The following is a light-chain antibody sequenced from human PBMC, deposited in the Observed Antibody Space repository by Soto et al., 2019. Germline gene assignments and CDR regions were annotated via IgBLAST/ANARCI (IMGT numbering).Light chain of an antibody. CDR2: GAS. CDR1: QSVSSSY. J-gene: IGKJ1*01. V-gene: IGKV3-20*01. CDR3: QQYGSSSWT. Sequence: EIVLTQSPGTLSLSLGERATLSCRASQSVSSSYLAWYQQKPGQAPRLLIYGASSRATGIPVRFSGSGSGTDFTLTISRLEPEDFAVYYCQQYGSSSWTFGQGTKVEIK.